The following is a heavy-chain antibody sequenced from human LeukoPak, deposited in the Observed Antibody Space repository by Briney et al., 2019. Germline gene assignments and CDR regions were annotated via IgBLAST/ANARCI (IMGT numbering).Heavy chain of an antibody. Sequence: GGSLRLSCAASGFTFSSYAMSWVRQAPGKGPEWVSAISGSGGSTYYADSVKGRFTISRDNSKNTLYLQMNSLRAEDTAVYYCARQLGYCSDGNCYFDYWGQGTLSPSPQ. J-gene: IGHJ4*02. CDR2: ISGSGGST. CDR1: GFTFSSYA. D-gene: IGHD2-15*01. V-gene: IGHV3-23*01. CDR3: ARQLGYCSDGNCYFDY.